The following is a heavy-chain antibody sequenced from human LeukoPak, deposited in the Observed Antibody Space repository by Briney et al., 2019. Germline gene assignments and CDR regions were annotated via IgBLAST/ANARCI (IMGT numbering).Heavy chain of an antibody. CDR1: GGTFSSYA. V-gene: IGHV1-69*13. J-gene: IGHJ4*02. CDR3: EREPVPNGGNYYFDY. CDR2: IIPIFGTA. D-gene: IGHD4-23*01. Sequence: ASVKVSCKASGGTFSSYAISCVRHAPGQGLEWMGGIIPIFGTANYAQKFQGRVTITADESTSTAYMELSSLRSEDTAVYYCEREPVPNGGNYYFDYWGQGTLVTVSS.